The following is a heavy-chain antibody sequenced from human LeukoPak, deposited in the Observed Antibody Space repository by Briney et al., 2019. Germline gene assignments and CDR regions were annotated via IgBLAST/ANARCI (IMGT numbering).Heavy chain of an antibody. D-gene: IGHD6-19*01. J-gene: IGHJ4*02. Sequence: ASVKVSCKASGYTFTGYYMHWVRQAPGQGLEWMGWINPNSGGTNYAQKFQGRVTMTRDTSISTAYMGLSSLRSEDTAVYYCARSVSSGWPDYWGQGTLVTVSS. V-gene: IGHV1-2*02. CDR2: INPNSGGT. CDR1: GYTFTGYY. CDR3: ARSVSSGWPDY.